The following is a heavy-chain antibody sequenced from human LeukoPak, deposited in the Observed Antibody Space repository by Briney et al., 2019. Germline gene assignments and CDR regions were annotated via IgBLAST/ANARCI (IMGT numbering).Heavy chain of an antibody. J-gene: IGHJ4*02. CDR1: GFTFDDYG. CDR2: INWNGGST. Sequence: GGSLRLSCAASGFTFDDYGMSWVRQAPGKGLEWVSGINWNGGSTGYADSVKGRFTISRDNAKNSLYLQMNSLRAEDTALYYCARAGRTYYYDSSGYHNWGQGTLVTVSS. D-gene: IGHD3-22*01. V-gene: IGHV3-20*04. CDR3: ARAGRTYYYDSSGYHN.